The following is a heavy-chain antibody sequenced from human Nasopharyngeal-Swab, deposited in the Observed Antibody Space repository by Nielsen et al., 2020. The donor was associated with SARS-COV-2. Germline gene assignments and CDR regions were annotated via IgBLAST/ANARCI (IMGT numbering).Heavy chain of an antibody. CDR2: IYYSGST. V-gene: IGHV4-31*02. D-gene: IGHD6-6*01. Sequence: RQAPGKGLEWIGYIYYSGSTNYNPSLKSRVTISVDTSKNQFSLKLSSVTAADTAVYYCARGGAARPGFDYWGQGTLVTVSS. J-gene: IGHJ4*02. CDR3: ARGGAARPGFDY.